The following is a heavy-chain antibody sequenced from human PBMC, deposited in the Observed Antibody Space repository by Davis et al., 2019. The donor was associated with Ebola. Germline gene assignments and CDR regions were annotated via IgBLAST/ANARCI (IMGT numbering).Heavy chain of an antibody. CDR1: GYTFTGYY. Sequence: AASVKVSCKASGYTFTGYYMHWVRQAPGQGLEWMGRINPNSGGTNYAQKFQGRVTMTRDTSISTAYMELSRLRSEDTAVYYCARGPSDYFDSGSYYQYYFDHWGQGTLVTVSS. CDR2: INPNSGGT. CDR3: ARGPSDYFDSGSYYQYYFDH. V-gene: IGHV1-2*06. D-gene: IGHD3-10*01. J-gene: IGHJ4*02.